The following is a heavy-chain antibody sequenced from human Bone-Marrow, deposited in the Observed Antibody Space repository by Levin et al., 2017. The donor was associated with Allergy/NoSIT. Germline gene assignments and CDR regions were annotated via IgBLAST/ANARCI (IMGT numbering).Heavy chain of an antibody. Sequence: GGSLRLSCAASGFTFSFYAMHWVRQAPGKGLERVGVISYDGTNKYYADSVKGRFTISRDNSNNTLYLQMNSLRTEDTAVYYCATDSSSWYLLDYWGQGTLVTVSS. D-gene: IGHD6-13*01. CDR1: GFTFSFYA. J-gene: IGHJ4*02. V-gene: IGHV3-30*04. CDR3: ATDSSSWYLLDY. CDR2: ISYDGTNK.